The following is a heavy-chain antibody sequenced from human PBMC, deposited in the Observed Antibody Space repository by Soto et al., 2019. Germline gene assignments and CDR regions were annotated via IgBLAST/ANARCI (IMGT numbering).Heavy chain of an antibody. CDR1: GFTFDGYA. CDR3: AKDNSVVATLGAFDI. J-gene: IGHJ3*02. D-gene: IGHD5-12*01. Sequence: PGGSLRLSCAASGFTFDGYAMHWVRQAPGKGLEWVSGISWNSGSIGYADSVKGRFTISRDNAKNSLYLQMNSLRAEDTALYYCAKDNSVVATLGAFDIWGQGTMVTVSS. V-gene: IGHV3-9*01. CDR2: ISWNSGSI.